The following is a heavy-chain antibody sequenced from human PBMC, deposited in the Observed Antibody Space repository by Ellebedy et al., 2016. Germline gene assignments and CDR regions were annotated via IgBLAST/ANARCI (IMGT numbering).Heavy chain of an antibody. CDR3: ARDLLWSGHPRLHVCYYMDV. CDR2: ISYDGSNK. J-gene: IGHJ6*03. D-gene: IGHD3-3*01. V-gene: IGHV3-30*04. Sequence: GESLKISXAASGSTFSNYAMHWVRQAPGKGLEWVAVISYDGSNKYYADSVKGRFTISRDNSKNTLYLQMNSLRAEDTAIYYCARDLLWSGHPRLHVCYYMDVWGKGTTVTVSS. CDR1: GSTFSNYA.